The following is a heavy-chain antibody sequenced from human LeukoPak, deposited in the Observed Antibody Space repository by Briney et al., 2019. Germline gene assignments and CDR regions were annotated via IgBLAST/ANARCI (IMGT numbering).Heavy chain of an antibody. J-gene: IGHJ4*02. CDR2: INHSGST. V-gene: IGHV4-34*01. CDR1: GGSFSGYY. CDR3: ARDPVYGAFDY. D-gene: IGHD4/OR15-4a*01. Sequence: SETLSLTCAVYGGSFSGYYWSWIRQPPGKGLEWIGEINHSGSTNYNPSLKSRVTISVDTSKNQFSLKLSSVTAADTAVYYCARDPVYGAFDYWGQGILVTVSS.